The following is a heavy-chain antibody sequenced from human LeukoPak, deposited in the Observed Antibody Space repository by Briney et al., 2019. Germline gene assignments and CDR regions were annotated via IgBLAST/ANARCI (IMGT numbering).Heavy chain of an antibody. J-gene: IGHJ3*02. D-gene: IGHD3/OR15-3a*01. V-gene: IGHV1-46*01. Sequence: ASVKVSSKASGYTFTIYYIHWVRQAPGGGLEWRGIISPTGDSTTYAQKFQGRITMTRDTSTSTVYMELSSLRSEDTALYYCARPNGLDAFDIWGQGTMVTVSS. CDR1: GYTFTIYY. CDR2: ISPTGDST. CDR3: ARPNGLDAFDI.